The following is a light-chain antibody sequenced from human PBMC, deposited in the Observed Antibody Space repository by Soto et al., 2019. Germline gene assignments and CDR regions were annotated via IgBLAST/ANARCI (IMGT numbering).Light chain of an antibody. J-gene: IGKJ4*01. CDR3: QQYNRYSLT. CDR2: DAS. V-gene: IGKV1-5*01. Sequence: DIQMTQSPSTQSASVGDRVTITCRASQSISSWLAWYQQKPGKAPKLLIYDASSLESGVPSRFSGSGSDTEFTLTINNLQPDDFATYHCQQYNRYSLTFGGGTKVDIK. CDR1: QSISSW.